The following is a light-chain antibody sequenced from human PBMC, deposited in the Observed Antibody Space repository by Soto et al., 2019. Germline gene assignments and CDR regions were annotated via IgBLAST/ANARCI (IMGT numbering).Light chain of an antibody. CDR3: ASWDESLTGPV. CDR1: DYNIGSRT. V-gene: IGLV1-44*01. Sequence: QSVLTQPPSASATPGQRVTISCTGSDYNIGSRTVNWYQHVPGKAPRLLVYDNDQRPSGVPGRFSGAKSGTSASLSISGLQSDDEADYYCASWDESLTGPVFGGGTKLTVL. J-gene: IGLJ2*01. CDR2: DND.